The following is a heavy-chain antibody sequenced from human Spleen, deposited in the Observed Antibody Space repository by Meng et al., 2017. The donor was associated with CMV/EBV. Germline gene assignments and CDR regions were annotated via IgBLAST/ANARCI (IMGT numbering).Heavy chain of an antibody. Sequence: SCAAAGISFENYPLHWVRQAPGKGLEWVSGISGNGNYLSYADSVKGRFSISRDNAKSSLYVQMDSLRAEDTGFYYCARDRFVGVSARGETESLDIWGQGTMVTVSS. J-gene: IGHJ3*02. CDR3: ARDRFVGVSARGETESLDI. D-gene: IGHD2-8*01. V-gene: IGHV3-9*01. CDR1: GISFENYP. CDR2: ISGNGNYL.